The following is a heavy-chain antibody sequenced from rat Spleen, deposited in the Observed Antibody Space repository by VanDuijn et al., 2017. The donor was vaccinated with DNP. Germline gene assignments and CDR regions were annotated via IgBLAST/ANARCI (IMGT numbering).Heavy chain of an antibody. D-gene: IGHD1-10*01. CDR3: ASLHNYNWFAY. CDR1: GLTFSDYA. CDR2: ISYDGSST. Sequence: EVQLVESGGGLVQPGNSLKLSCAASGLTFSDYALAWVRQSPKKGLEWVATISYDGSSTYYRDSVKGRFTISRDNAKSTLYLQMDSLRSEDTATYYCASLHNYNWFAYWGQGTLVTVSS. J-gene: IGHJ3*01. V-gene: IGHV5-7*01.